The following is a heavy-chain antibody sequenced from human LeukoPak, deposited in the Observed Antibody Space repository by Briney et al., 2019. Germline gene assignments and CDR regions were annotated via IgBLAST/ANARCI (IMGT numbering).Heavy chain of an antibody. CDR1: GGSISSYY. J-gene: IGHJ5*02. D-gene: IGHD3-10*01. V-gene: IGHV4-59*01. CDR2: IYYSGST. Sequence: PSETLSLTCTVSGGSISSYYWSWIRQPPGKGLEWIGYIYYSGSTNYNPSLKSRVTISVDTSKNQFSLKLSSVTAADTAVYYCARTWVEYYDGSGSCWFDPWGQGTLVTVSS. CDR3: ARTWVEYYDGSGSCWFDP.